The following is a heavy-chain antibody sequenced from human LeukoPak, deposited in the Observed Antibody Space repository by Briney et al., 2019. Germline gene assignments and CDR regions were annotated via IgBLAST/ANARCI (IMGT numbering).Heavy chain of an antibody. J-gene: IGHJ4*02. D-gene: IGHD3-22*01. CDR2: INPDSGGT. CDR1: GYTFTGYY. Sequence: ASVKVSCKASGYTFTGYYMHWVRQAPGQGLEWMGWINPDSGGTNYAQMFQGRVTMTRDTSITTAYMELSRLRSDDTAVYYCARGFSVTWLLDYWGQGTLVTVSS. V-gene: IGHV1-2*02. CDR3: ARGFSVTWLLDY.